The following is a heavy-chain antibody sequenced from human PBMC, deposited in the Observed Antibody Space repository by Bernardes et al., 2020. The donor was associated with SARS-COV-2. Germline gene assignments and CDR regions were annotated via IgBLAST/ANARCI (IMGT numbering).Heavy chain of an antibody. CDR3: ATESRSSSSEWYFDL. CDR1: GYTFTSYG. D-gene: IGHD6-6*01. J-gene: IGHJ2*01. Sequence: ASVKVSCKASGYTFTSYGISWVRQAPGQGLEWMGWISADSGNTDYAQKFQGRVTMTTDTSKSQFSLKLSSVTAADTAVYYCATESRSSSSEWYFDLWGRGTLVTVSS. CDR2: ISADSGNT. V-gene: IGHV1-18*01.